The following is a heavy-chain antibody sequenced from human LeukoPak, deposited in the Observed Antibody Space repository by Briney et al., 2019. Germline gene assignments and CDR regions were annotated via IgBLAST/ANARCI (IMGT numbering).Heavy chain of an antibody. V-gene: IGHV3-66*01. CDR2: IYSGGST. CDR3: ATDGGRREFDY. CDR1: GFSVTTKY. J-gene: IGHJ4*02. Sequence: GGSLTHSCEASGFSVTTKYMSWVGQAPAKGREWVSVIYSGGSTYYADSVRARFTISIDKSKSTVYLQMNNLRAEDTAVYYCATDGGRREFDYWRQGTLVTVSS. D-gene: IGHD3-3*01.